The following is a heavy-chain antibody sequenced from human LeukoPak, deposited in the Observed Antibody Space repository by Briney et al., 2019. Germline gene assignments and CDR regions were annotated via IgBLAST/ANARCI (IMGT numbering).Heavy chain of an antibody. CDR3: ARVLPVMITFGGVTSADAFDI. CDR2: IYYSGST. CDR1: GGSLSSGDYY. V-gene: IGHV4-30-4*01. J-gene: IGHJ3*02. D-gene: IGHD3-16*01. Sequence: SQTLSLTCTVSGGSLSSGDYYWSWVRQPPGTGLEWIGYIYYSGSTYYNPSLKSRVTISVDTSKNQFSLKLSSVTAADTAVYCCARVLPVMITFGGVTSADAFDIWGQGTMVTVSS.